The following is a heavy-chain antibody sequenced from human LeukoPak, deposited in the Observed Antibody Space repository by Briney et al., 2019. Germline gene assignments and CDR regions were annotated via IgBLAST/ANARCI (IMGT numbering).Heavy chain of an antibody. CDR1: GFTFDDYA. J-gene: IGHJ4*02. V-gene: IGHV3-9*03. Sequence: GRSLRLSCAASGFTFDDYAMHWVRQAPGKGLEWASGISWNSGSIGYADSVKGRFTISRDNAKNSLYLQMNSLRAEDMALYYCAKVAGYSSGTAVYFDYWGQGTLVTVSS. CDR3: AKVAGYSSGTAVYFDY. CDR2: ISWNSGSI. D-gene: IGHD6-19*01.